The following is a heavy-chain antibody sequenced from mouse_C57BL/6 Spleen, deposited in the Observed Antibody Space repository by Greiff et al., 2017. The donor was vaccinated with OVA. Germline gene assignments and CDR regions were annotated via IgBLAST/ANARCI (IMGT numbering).Heavy chain of an antibody. CDR3: ARSGIYYGNSYYFDY. CDR1: GYAFSSSW. J-gene: IGHJ2*01. CDR2: IYPGDGDT. D-gene: IGHD2-1*01. Sequence: QVQLKESGPELVKPGASVKISCKASGYAFSSSWMNWVKQRPGKGLEWIGRIYPGDGDTNYNGKFKGKATLTADKSSSTAYMQLSSLTSEDSAVYFCARSGIYYGNSYYFDYWGQGTTLTVSS. V-gene: IGHV1-82*01.